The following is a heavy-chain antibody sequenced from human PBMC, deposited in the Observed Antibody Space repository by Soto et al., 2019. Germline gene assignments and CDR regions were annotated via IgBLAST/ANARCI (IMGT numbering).Heavy chain of an antibody. V-gene: IGHV1-69*12. CDR3: ATAVSWGRDKRDFDY. J-gene: IGHJ4*02. D-gene: IGHD7-27*01. Sequence: QVQLVQSGAEVKKPGSSVKVSCKASGGTFSSYAISWVRQAPGQGLEWMGGIIPIFGTANYAQKYQGRVTITADESTSTAYMELISLRAEDTAVYYCATAVSWGRDKRDFDYWGQGTLVTVSS. CDR2: IIPIFGTA. CDR1: GGTFSSYA.